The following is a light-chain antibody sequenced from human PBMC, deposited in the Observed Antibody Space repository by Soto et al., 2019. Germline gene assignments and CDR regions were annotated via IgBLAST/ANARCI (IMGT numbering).Light chain of an antibody. CDR1: QSISSSY. V-gene: IGKV3-20*01. J-gene: IGKJ1*01. CDR2: GAS. Sequence: EIVLTQSPGTLSLSPGKRATLSCRASQSISSSYLAWYQQRPGQAPRLLIYGASSRATGIQDRFSGSGSGTEFTLTIRSLQPDDFATYYCKHYNSYSEAFGQGTKVDIK. CDR3: KHYNSYSEA.